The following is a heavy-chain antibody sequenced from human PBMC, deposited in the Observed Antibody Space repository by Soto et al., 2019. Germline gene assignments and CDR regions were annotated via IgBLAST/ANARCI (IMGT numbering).Heavy chain of an antibody. CDR2: INHSGST. CDR1: GGSFSGYY. J-gene: IGHJ4*02. Sequence: SETLSLTCAVYGGSFSGYYWSWIRQPPGKGLEWIGEINHSGSTNYNPSLKSRVTISVDTSKNQFSLKLSSVTAADTAVYYCARLDLRLLPVRRAAAGRNDYWGQGTLVTVSS. V-gene: IGHV4-34*01. CDR3: ARLDLRLLPVRRAAAGRNDY. D-gene: IGHD6-13*01.